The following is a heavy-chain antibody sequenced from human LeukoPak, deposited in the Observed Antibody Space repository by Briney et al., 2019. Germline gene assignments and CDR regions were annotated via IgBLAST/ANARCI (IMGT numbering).Heavy chain of an antibody. CDR3: GGLGYCGSNGCLPDY. V-gene: IGHV4-59*08. Sequence: SQTQSLTCTFSGRPKRAYFWNWIRQPPGKGLEWMVYHYYSGSTKYNPALTSRVTLSLEKSKNQISLKLSSVTAAGPAVIFLGGLGYCGSNGCLPDYWGQGTLVTVSS. J-gene: IGHJ4*02. CDR2: HYYSGST. D-gene: IGHD2-15*01. CDR1: GRPKRAYF.